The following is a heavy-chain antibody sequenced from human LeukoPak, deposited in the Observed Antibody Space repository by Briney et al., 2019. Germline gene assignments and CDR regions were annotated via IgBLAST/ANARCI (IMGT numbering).Heavy chain of an antibody. D-gene: IGHD2-21*02. Sequence: GGSLRLSCAASGFTFSSYGMSWVRQAPGKGLEWVSTISSHSIYIYYADSVKGRFTISRDNAKNSLSLQMNSLRAEDTAVYYCARDRGDCPLDNWGQGTLVTVSS. CDR3: ARDRGDCPLDN. CDR1: GFTFSSYG. CDR2: ISSHSIYI. V-gene: IGHV3-21*01. J-gene: IGHJ4*02.